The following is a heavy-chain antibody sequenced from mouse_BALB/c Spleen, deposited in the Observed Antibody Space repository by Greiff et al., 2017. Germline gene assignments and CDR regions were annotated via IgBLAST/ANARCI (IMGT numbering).Heavy chain of an antibody. CDR2: ISSGGSYT. D-gene: IGHD1-2*01. CDR1: GFTFSSYG. V-gene: IGHV5-6*01. CDR3: ARDYGYYYFDY. Sequence: EVQRVESGGDLVKPGGSLKLSCAASGFTFSSYGMSWVRQTPDKRLEWVATISSGGSYTYSPDSVKGRFTISRDNAKNTLYLQMSSLKSEDTAMYYCARDYGYYYFDYWGQGTTLTVSS. J-gene: IGHJ2*01.